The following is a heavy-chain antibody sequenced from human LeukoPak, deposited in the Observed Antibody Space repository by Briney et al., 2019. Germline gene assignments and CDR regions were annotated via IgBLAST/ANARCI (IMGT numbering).Heavy chain of an antibody. J-gene: IGHJ4*01. CDR2: VYRGGST. Sequence: PGGSLRLSCAASGFTVSYNYMSWVRQAPGKGLEWVSIVYRGGSTYYADSVKGRFTISRDNSKNTLYLEMHSLRAEDTAIYYCARGGYNTSYYFDCWGQGTLVAVSS. CDR1: GFTVSYNY. V-gene: IGHV3-53*01. CDR3: ARGGYNTSYYFDC. D-gene: IGHD1-14*01.